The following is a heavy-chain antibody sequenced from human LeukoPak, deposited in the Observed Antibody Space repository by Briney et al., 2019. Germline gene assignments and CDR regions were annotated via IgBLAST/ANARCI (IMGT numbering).Heavy chain of an antibody. Sequence: VSVKVSCKASGYTFTSYDIHWVRQATGQGLEWMGWMNPNSGNTGYAQKFQGRVTMNRNTSISTAYMELSSLRSEDTAVYYCARGSRRWLQLLLNYWGQGTLVTVSS. CDR3: ARGSRRWLQLLLNY. D-gene: IGHD5-12*01. J-gene: IGHJ4*02. CDR2: MNPNSGNT. V-gene: IGHV1-8*01. CDR1: GYTFTSYD.